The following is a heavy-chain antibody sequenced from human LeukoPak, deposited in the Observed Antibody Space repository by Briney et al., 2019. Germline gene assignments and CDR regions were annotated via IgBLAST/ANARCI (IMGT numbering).Heavy chain of an antibody. CDR1: GGSISIYY. CDR3: ARGDGEGYYYDSSGRGYFDY. J-gene: IGHJ4*02. D-gene: IGHD3-22*01. Sequence: PSETLSLTCTVSGGSISIYYWSWIRQPAGKGLEWIGRIYTSGSTNYNPSLKSRVTISVDTSKNQFSLKLSSVTAADTAVYYCARGDGEGYYYDSSGRGYFDYWGQGTLVTVSS. V-gene: IGHV4-4*07. CDR2: IYTSGST.